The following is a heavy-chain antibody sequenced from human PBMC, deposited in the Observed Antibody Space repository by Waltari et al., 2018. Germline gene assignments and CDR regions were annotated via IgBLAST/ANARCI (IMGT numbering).Heavy chain of an antibody. CDR3: ARGNGYDDSGYSAYGPYPDY. D-gene: IGHD3-22*01. V-gene: IGHV1-8*01. CDR2: MKPNSGYT. Sequence: QVQLVQSGAEVKKPGASVKVSCKASGYTFTSFDINWVRPATGQGLEWVGWMKPNSGYTGYAQKFQGRVTITRNTSISTAYMELSTLRSEDTAVYYCARGNGYDDSGYSAYGPYPDYWGQGTLVTVSS. CDR1: GYTFTSFD. J-gene: IGHJ4*02.